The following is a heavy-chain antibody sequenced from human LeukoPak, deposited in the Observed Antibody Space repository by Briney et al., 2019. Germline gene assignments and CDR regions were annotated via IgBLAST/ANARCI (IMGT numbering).Heavy chain of an antibody. CDR3: AKVIVVPAASPMDV. CDR1: GFTFSSYG. J-gene: IGHJ6*03. V-gene: IGHV3-30*02. CDR2: IRYDGSNK. Sequence: GGXXRLSCAASGFTFSSYGMHWVRQAPGKGMERVAFIRYDGSNKYYADSVKGGFTISRDNSKNTVYMQMNSLRAEDTAVYYCAKVIVVPAASPMDVWGKGTTVTVSS. D-gene: IGHD2-2*01.